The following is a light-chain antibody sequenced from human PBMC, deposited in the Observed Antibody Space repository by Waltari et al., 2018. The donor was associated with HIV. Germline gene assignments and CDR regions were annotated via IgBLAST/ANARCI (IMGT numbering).Light chain of an antibody. J-gene: IGLJ1*01. CDR3: CSYAGSSTHV. Sequence: QSALTQPASVSGSPGQSITISCTGTNNVVVSYNLVSWYQQHPAKAPKLMLYEVNKLPSGVSNRFSGSKSGNTASLTISGLQAEDEADYYCCSYAGSSTHVFGTGTKVTVL. V-gene: IGLV2-23*02. CDR2: EVN. CDR1: NNVVVSYNL.